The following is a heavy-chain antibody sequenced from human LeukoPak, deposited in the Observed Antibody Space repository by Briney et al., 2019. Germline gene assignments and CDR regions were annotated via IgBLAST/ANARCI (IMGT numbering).Heavy chain of an antibody. J-gene: IGHJ4*02. D-gene: IGHD4-17*01. CDR2: IYSGGRT. V-gene: IGHV3-53*01. CDR3: ARDLYGDSNQ. Sequence: GGSLRLACAASGFTVGSNYMSWVRQAPGKGLEWVSVIYSGGRTYYADSVKGRFTISRDNSKNTLYLQMNSLRAEDTAVYYCARDLYGDSNQWGQGTLVTVSS. CDR1: GFTVGSNY.